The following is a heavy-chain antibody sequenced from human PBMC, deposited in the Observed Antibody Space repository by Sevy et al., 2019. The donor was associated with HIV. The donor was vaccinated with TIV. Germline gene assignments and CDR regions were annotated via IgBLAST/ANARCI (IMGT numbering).Heavy chain of an antibody. Sequence: SETLSLTCTVSGGSISSSSYYWGWIRQPPGKGLEWIGSIYYSGSTYYNPSLKSRVTISVDTSKNQFSLKLSSVTAADTAVYYCGRLDFWSGYYRNPFDYWGQGTLVTVSS. V-gene: IGHV4-39*01. D-gene: IGHD3-3*01. J-gene: IGHJ4*02. CDR2: IYYSGST. CDR3: GRLDFWSGYYRNPFDY. CDR1: GGSISSSSYY.